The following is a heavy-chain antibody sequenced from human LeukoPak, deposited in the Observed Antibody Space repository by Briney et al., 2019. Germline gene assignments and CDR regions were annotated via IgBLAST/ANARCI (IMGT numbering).Heavy chain of an antibody. V-gene: IGHV4-34*01. D-gene: IGHD3-3*02. CDR1: GGSFSGYY. CDR2: INHSGST. J-gene: IGHJ4*02. Sequence: SETLSLTCAVYGGSFSGYYWSWIRQPPGKGLEWIGEINHSGSTNYNPSLKSRVTISVDTSKNQFSLKLSSVTAADTAVYYCARRSIFGVVAEYYFDYWGQGTLVTVSS. CDR3: ARRSIFGVVAEYYFDY.